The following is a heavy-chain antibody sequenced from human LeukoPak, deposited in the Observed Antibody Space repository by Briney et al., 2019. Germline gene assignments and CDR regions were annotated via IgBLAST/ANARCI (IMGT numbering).Heavy chain of an antibody. CDR2: INNDGSST. V-gene: IGHV3-74*01. Sequence: GGSLRLSCGASGFTFSSYWMHWVRQAPGKGLVWVSRINNDGSSTSYADSVQGRFTISRDNAKNTLYLQMNSLRAEDTAVYYCAREGESYPDLDYWGQGTLVTVSS. J-gene: IGHJ4*02. CDR1: GFTFSSYW. D-gene: IGHD3-10*01. CDR3: AREGESYPDLDY.